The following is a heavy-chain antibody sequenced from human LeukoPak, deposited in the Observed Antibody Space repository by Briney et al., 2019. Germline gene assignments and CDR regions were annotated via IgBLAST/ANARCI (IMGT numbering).Heavy chain of an antibody. CDR3: ASLPVLRVAVAGTVVDY. Sequence: ASVKVSCKTSGYTFTRYYMHWVRQAPGQGLAGMGWINPISGGTNYAQKFQGRVTMIRDTSISTAYMELSRLRSDDMAVYYCASLPVLRVAVAGTVVDYWGQGTRVTVSS. CDR1: GYTFTRYY. V-gene: IGHV1-2*02. J-gene: IGHJ4*02. CDR2: INPISGGT. D-gene: IGHD6-19*01.